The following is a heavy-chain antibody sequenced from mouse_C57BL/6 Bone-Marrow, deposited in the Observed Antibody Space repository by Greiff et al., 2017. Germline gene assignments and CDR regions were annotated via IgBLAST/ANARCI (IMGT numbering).Heavy chain of an antibody. Sequence: QVQLQQPGAELVRPGSSVKLSCKASGYTFTSYWMHWVRQRPIQGLEWIGNIDPSDSETHYNQKFKDKATLTVDKSSSTAYMQLSSLTSEDSAVYYCAIYYGSPYWYFDVWGTGTTVTVSS. J-gene: IGHJ1*03. CDR2: IDPSDSET. V-gene: IGHV1-52*01. CDR1: GYTFTSYW. D-gene: IGHD1-1*01. CDR3: AIYYGSPYWYFDV.